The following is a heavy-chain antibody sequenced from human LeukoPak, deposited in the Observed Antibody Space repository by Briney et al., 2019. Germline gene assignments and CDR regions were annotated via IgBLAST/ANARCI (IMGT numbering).Heavy chain of an antibody. Sequence: GGSLRLSCSASGFTFSRYAMHCVPQAPGKGLEYVSAISSNGGSTYYADSVKGRFTISRDNSRNTLHLQMSSLRVEDTAVYYCVKDSSSGSYFDYWGQGTLVTVSS. CDR1: GFTFSRYA. CDR3: VKDSSSGSYFDY. CDR2: ISSNGGST. V-gene: IGHV3-64D*06. D-gene: IGHD3-10*01. J-gene: IGHJ4*02.